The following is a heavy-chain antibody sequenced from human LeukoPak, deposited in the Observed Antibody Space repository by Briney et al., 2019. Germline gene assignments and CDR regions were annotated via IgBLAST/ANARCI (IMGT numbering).Heavy chain of an antibody. CDR1: GFTFDDYA. D-gene: IGHD6-19*01. CDR3: AKGYSSGPPYWYSDL. Sequence: GGSLRLSCAASGFTFDDYAMHWVRQAPGKGLEWVSGISWNSGSIGYADSVKGRFTISRDNAKNSLYLQMNSLRAEDTALYYCAKGYSSGPPYWYSDLWGRGTLVTVSS. J-gene: IGHJ2*01. V-gene: IGHV3-9*01. CDR2: ISWNSGSI.